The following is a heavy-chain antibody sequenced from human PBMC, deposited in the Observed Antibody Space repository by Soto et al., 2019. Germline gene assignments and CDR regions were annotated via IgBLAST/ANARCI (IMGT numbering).Heavy chain of an antibody. J-gene: IGHJ4*02. Sequence: GGSLRLSCAASGFTFSDYYMGWIRQAPGKGLEWVSYISGSSIYTNYADSVKGRFTISRDNAKDSLYLQMNSLRIEDTAVYFCARDRRGYYDNFGYYYFDYWGQGALVTV. CDR3: ARDRRGYYDNFGYYYFDY. D-gene: IGHD3-22*01. CDR1: GFTFSDYY. V-gene: IGHV3-11*05. CDR2: ISGSSIYT.